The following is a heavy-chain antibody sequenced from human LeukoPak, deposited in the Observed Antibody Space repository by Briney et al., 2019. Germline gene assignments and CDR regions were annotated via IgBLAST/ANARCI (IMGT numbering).Heavy chain of an antibody. J-gene: IGHJ3*02. V-gene: IGHV4-39*07. CDR1: GGSISSSNYY. CDR3: ARGLPSGWSSLDAFDI. CDR2: IYYSGST. Sequence: SETLSLTCTVSGGSISSSNYYWGWIRQPPGKGLEWIGSIYYSGSTNYNPSLKSRVTMSVDTSKNQFSLKLSSVTAADTAVYYCARGLPSGWSSLDAFDIWGQGTMVTVSS. D-gene: IGHD6-19*01.